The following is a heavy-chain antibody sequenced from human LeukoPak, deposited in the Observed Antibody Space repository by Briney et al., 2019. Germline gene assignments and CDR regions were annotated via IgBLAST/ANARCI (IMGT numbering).Heavy chain of an antibody. J-gene: IGHJ4*02. CDR1: GYTLTSYG. CDR2: ISAYNGNT. D-gene: IGHD3-10*01. Sequence: ASVKVSCKASGYTLTSYGISWVRQAPGQGLEWMGWISAYNGNTNYAQKLQGRVTMTTDTSTSTAYMELRSLRSDDTAVYYCARDWRLLWFGELTFDYWGQGTLVTVSS. V-gene: IGHV1-18*01. CDR3: ARDWRLLWFGELTFDY.